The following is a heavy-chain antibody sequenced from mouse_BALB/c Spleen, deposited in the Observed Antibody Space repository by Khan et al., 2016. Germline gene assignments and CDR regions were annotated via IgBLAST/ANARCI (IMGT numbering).Heavy chain of an antibody. D-gene: IGHD1-2*01. V-gene: IGHV1-77*01. Sequence: QMQLQQSGTELPRPGASVKLSCKASGYTFTDYYLHWVKQRTGQGLEWIGEIFPGSGSTYYNEKFKGKASLTADTSSSTAYMQLSSLTSEYSAVYFCARSYYGYFAMDYWGHGASVTVSS. CDR3: ARSYYGYFAMDY. CDR2: IFPGSGST. CDR1: GYTFTDYY. J-gene: IGHJ4*01.